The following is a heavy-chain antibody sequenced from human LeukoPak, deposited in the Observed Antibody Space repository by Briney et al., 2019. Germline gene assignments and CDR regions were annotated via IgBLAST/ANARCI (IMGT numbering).Heavy chain of an antibody. CDR2: INHSGST. CDR3: AREATYYYGSGSYSRRYYFDY. Sequence: KPSETLSLTCAVYGGSFSGHYWSWIRQPPGKGLEWIGEINHSGSTNYNPSLKSRVTILVDTSKNQFSLKLSSVTAADTAVYYCAREATYYYGSGSYSRRYYFDYWGQGTLVTVSS. D-gene: IGHD3-10*01. CDR1: GGSFSGHY. J-gene: IGHJ4*02. V-gene: IGHV4-34*01.